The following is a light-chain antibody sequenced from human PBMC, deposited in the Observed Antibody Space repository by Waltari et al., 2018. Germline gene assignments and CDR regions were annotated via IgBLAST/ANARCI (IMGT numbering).Light chain of an antibody. CDR1: SSDVGGSNY. CDR2: DVN. CDR3: CSYAGSYVV. Sequence: QSALTQPRSVSGSPGQSVTISCTGTSSDVGGSNYVSWYQQHPGKAPKLVIYDVNKRPSGVPDRFSGSKSGNTASLTISGLQAEDEADYYCCSYAGSYVVFGGGTKLTVL. V-gene: IGLV2-11*01. J-gene: IGLJ2*01.